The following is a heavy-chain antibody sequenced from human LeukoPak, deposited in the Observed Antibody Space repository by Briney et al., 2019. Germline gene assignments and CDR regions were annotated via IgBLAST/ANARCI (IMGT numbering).Heavy chain of an antibody. V-gene: IGHV3-7*01. Sequence: GGSLRPSCAASGFTFRSNWMNWVRQAPGKGLEWVAHVQPDGSAKIYADSVKGRFTISRDNAKDSVYLQMNSLRVEDTAVYYCARDFFGWSSLGHWGQGTLVTVSS. CDR2: VQPDGSAK. D-gene: IGHD6-19*01. J-gene: IGHJ1*01. CDR3: ARDFFGWSSLGH. CDR1: GFTFRSNW.